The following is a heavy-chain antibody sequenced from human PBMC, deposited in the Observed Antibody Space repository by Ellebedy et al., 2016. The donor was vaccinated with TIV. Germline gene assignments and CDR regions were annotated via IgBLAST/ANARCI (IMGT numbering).Heavy chain of an antibody. J-gene: IGHJ4*02. CDR1: GYTFITYG. D-gene: IGHD3-16*01. Sequence: AASVKVSCKASGYTFITYGLHRVRQAPGQRLEWMGYINAANGNTEYSEKFQGRVTITRDTSARTTYMELSSLTSEDTAVYYCARDYGWSNIAGGDYWGQGTLVTIST. CDR3: ARDYGWSNIAGGDY. CDR2: INAANGNT. V-gene: IGHV1-3*01.